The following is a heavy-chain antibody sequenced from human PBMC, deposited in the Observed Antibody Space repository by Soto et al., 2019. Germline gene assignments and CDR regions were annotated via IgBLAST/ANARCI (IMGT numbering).Heavy chain of an antibody. J-gene: IGHJ5*02. CDR2: IRHNGDT. V-gene: IGHV4-34*01. Sequence: QVQLRQWGAGLLKPSETLSLTCVVSGGSFTDYKWTWIRQSPEKGLEWIGEIRHNGDTDSKPSLRSRLTMSLDTSKNQFSLHLSSVTSADTAVYFCAGGPDYGDYDAWGQGTLVIVSS. CDR3: AGGPDYGDYDA. CDR1: GGSFTDYK. D-gene: IGHD4-17*01.